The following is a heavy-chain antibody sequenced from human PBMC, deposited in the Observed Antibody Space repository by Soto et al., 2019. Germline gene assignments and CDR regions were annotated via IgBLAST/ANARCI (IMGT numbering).Heavy chain of an antibody. CDR1: GFTFSSYS. V-gene: IGHV3-48*01. CDR3: ARARAEYSSSSGAFDI. CDR2: ISSSSSTI. D-gene: IGHD6-6*01. Sequence: EVQLVESGGGLVQPGGSLRLSCAASGFTFSSYSMNWVRQAPGKGLEWVSYISSSSSTIYYADSVKGRFTISRDNAKNSLYMQMKRLRGEDRGVYYCARARAEYSSSSGAFDIWGQGTMVTVSS. J-gene: IGHJ3*02.